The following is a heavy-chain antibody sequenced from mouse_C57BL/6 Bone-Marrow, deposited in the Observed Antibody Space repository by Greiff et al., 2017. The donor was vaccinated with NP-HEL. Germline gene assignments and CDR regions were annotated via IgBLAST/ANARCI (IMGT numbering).Heavy chain of an antibody. V-gene: IGHV1-54*01. CDR3: ARSFITTGPWAMDD. Sequence: VQLQQPGAELVRPGTSVKVSCKASGYAFTNYLIEWVKQRPGQGLEWIGVINPGSGGTNYNEKFKGKATLTADKSSSPAYMQLSRLTSENAAVYFGARSFITTGPWAMDDWGQGTSVTVSS. J-gene: IGHJ4*01. CDR1: GYAFTNYL. CDR2: INPGSGGT. D-gene: IGHD1-1*01.